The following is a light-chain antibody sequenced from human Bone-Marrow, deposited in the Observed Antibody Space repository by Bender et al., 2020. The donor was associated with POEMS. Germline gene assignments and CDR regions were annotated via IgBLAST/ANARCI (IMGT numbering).Light chain of an antibody. V-gene: IGLV2-14*03. Sequence: QSALTQPASVSGSPGQSITISCTGTSSDIGGYDYVSWYQHHPGQAPKLIMYDVSNRPSGVSYRFSGSKSGNTASLTISGLQAEDEADYYCSSFGGITTLKFGGGTGLTVL. CDR1: SSDIGGYDY. CDR3: SSFGGITTLK. J-gene: IGLJ3*02. CDR2: DVS.